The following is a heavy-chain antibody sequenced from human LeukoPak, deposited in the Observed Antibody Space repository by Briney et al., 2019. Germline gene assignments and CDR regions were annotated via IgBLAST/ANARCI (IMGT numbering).Heavy chain of an antibody. V-gene: IGHV3-23*01. J-gene: IGHJ6*03. CDR1: GFTFSNFG. CDR3: AKGGISYYDILTGLNYYYMDV. CDR2: ISGSGGST. D-gene: IGHD3-9*01. Sequence: GGSLRLSCAASGFTFSNFGMNWVRQAPGKGLEWVSAISGSGGSTYYADSVKGRFTISRDNSKNTLYLQMNSLRAEDTAVYYCAKGGISYYDILTGLNYYYMDVWGKGTTVTVSS.